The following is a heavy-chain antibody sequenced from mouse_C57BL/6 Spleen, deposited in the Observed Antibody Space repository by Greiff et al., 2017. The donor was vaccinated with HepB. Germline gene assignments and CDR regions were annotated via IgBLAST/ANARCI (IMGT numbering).Heavy chain of an antibody. J-gene: IGHJ3*01. Sequence: QVQLQQPGAELVKPGASVKLSCKASGYTFTSYWMHWVKQRPGQGLEWIGMIHPNSGSTNYNEKFKSKATLTVDKSSSTAYMQLSSLTSEDSAVYYCARRAQATMTWFAYWGQGTLVTVSA. D-gene: IGHD3-2*02. V-gene: IGHV1-64*01. CDR3: ARRAQATMTWFAY. CDR1: GYTFTSYW. CDR2: IHPNSGST.